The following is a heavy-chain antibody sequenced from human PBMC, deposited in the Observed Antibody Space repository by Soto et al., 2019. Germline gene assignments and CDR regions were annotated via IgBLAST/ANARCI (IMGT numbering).Heavy chain of an antibody. Sequence: QVQLVQSGAEVKKPGSSVKVSCEASGGTFSGHAISWVRQAPGQGPEWMGGLIPLFGTTQHAQNFQDRLKITADKTTSTAYMELTSLLFEDTAIYYCARGPNWGYRFDSWGQGTLVTVSS. CDR3: ARGPNWGYRFDS. CDR1: GGTFSGHA. CDR2: LIPLFGTT. V-gene: IGHV1-69*06. D-gene: IGHD7-27*01. J-gene: IGHJ4*02.